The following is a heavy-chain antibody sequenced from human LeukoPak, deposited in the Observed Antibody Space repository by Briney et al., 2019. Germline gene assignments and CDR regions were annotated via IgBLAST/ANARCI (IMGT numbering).Heavy chain of an antibody. CDR2: ISYDGSNK. D-gene: IGHD1-26*01. V-gene: IGHV3-30*03. CDR3: ARDNSVGDTAWWFDP. Sequence: SGGSLRLSCAASGFTIRSYDMHWVRQTPGKGLEWVALISYDGSNKYYADPVKGRFTISRDNSKNTLYLQMNSLRSEDTAVYYCARDNSVGDTAWWFDPWGQGTLVTVSS. J-gene: IGHJ5*02. CDR1: GFTIRSYD.